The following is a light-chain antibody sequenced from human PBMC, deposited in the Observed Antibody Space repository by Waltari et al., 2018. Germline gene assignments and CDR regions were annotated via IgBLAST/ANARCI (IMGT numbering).Light chain of an antibody. CDR3: QQYGSSILYT. CDR1: QRLTKNY. Sequence: VLTQSPGTLSLSPGERATVSCRASQRLTKNYLAWYQQKTGQAPRLLIYGASSRAAGIPDRFSGSGSATDFTLTISRLEPEDSAMYYCQQYGSSILYTFGQGTKLEIK. J-gene: IGKJ2*01. CDR2: GAS. V-gene: IGKV3-20*01.